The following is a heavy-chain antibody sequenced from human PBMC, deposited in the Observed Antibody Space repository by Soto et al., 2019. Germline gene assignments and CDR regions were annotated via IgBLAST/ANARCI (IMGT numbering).Heavy chain of an antibody. J-gene: IGHJ4*02. D-gene: IGHD2-8*01. CDR2: VYYTGTT. V-gene: IGHV4-39*07. Sequence: LSLTCNVSGGSISSSSYYWGWIRQPPGKGLEWIGSVYYTGTTYYNPSLKSRVTISVDTSKNQFSLKLSSLTAADTAVYYCARERNGDPTFFDYWGQGTLVTVSS. CDR3: ARERNGDPTFFDY. CDR1: GGSISSSSYY.